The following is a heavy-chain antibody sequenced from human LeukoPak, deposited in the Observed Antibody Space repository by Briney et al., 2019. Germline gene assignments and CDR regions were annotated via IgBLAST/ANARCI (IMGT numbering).Heavy chain of an antibody. V-gene: IGHV3-48*01. CDR3: ARTGLGMYSFDS. J-gene: IGHJ4*02. CDR2: ITGSSSTI. CDR1: GFTFSSYS. Sequence: GGSLRLSCAASGFTFSSYSMNWVRQAAGKGLEWVSYITGSSSTINYADSVKGRFTISRDKAKNSLYLQMNSLRAEDTAVYYCARTGLGMYSFDSWGQGTLVTVSS. D-gene: IGHD3/OR15-3a*01.